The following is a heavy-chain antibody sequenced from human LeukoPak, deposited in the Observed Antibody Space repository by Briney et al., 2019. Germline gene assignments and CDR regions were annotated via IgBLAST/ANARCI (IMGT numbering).Heavy chain of an antibody. CDR1: GFTFSGSA. CDR3: TTRGTYDFWNGMDV. CDR2: IRSKANSYAT. D-gene: IGHD3-3*01. Sequence: GGSLRLSCAASGFTFSGSAMHWVRQASGKGLEWVGRIRSKANSYATAYAASVKGRFTISRDDSKNTAYLQMNSLKTEDTAVYYCTTRGTYDFWNGMDVWGQGTTVTVSS. J-gene: IGHJ6*02. V-gene: IGHV3-73*01.